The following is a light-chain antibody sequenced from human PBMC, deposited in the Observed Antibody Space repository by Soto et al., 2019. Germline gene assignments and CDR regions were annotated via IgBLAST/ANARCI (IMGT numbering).Light chain of an antibody. CDR2: DVS. V-gene: IGLV2-11*01. Sequence: QSALTQLRSVSGSPGQSVTISCTGTSSDVGGYNYVSWYQQHPGKAPKLMIYDVSKRPSGVPDRFSGSKSGNTASLTISGLQAEDEADYYCCSSAGTYTSVFGGGTKVTVL. CDR3: CSSAGTYTSV. J-gene: IGLJ3*02. CDR1: SSDVGGYNY.